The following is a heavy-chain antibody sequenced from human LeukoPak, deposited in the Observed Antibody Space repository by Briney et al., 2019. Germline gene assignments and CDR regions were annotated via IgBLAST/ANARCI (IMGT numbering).Heavy chain of an antibody. CDR3: AREEPVWFGDPPKDAFDI. J-gene: IGHJ3*02. CDR1: GFTVSSNY. CDR2: IYSGGST. V-gene: IGHV3-53*01. D-gene: IGHD3-10*01. Sequence: PGGSLRLSCAASGFTVSSNYMSWVRQAPGKGLEWVSVIYSGGSTYYADSVKGRFTISRDNSKNTLYLQMNSLRAEDTAVYYCAREEPVWFGDPPKDAFDIWGQGTMVTVSS.